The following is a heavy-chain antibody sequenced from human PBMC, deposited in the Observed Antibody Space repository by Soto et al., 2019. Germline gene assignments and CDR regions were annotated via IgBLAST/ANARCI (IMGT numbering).Heavy chain of an antibody. J-gene: IGHJ4*02. Sequence: QVQLQQWGAGLLKPSETLSLTCAVYGGSFSGYSWTWIRQPPGTGLEWIGEINHSGSTNYNPSLKSRVTISVDTSQNQFPLKLTSLTAADTAVDYLAREKITWLFDHWGQGTLVTVSS. V-gene: IGHV4-34*01. CDR2: INHSGST. CDR1: GGSFSGYS. D-gene: IGHD3-10*01. CDR3: AREKITWLFDH.